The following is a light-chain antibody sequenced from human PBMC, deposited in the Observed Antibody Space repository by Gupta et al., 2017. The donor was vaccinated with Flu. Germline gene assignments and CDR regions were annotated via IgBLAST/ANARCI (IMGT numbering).Light chain of an antibody. CDR1: TGPVTSDHF. V-gene: IGLV7-43*01. CDR2: RTG. Sequence: QIVVTEEPSLTVSPGGRVTLTFVPSTGPVTSDHFPNWFQQKPGQAPRALSYRTGNKYSWTPARFSGSLIGGKAALTLSGVQPEDEAEYYCLLHYVDFYVVGTGTKVTVL. CDR3: LLHYVDFYV. J-gene: IGLJ1*01.